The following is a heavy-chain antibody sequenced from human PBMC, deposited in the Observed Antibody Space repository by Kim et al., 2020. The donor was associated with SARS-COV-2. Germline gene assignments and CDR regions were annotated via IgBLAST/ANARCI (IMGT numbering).Heavy chain of an antibody. J-gene: IGHJ4*02. D-gene: IGHD6-13*01. V-gene: IGHV3-9*01. CDR3: AKDIAGIAAAGTFDY. Sequence: DSVKGRFTISRDNAKNSLYLQMNSLRAEDTALYYCAKDIAGIAAAGTFDYWGQRTLVTVSS.